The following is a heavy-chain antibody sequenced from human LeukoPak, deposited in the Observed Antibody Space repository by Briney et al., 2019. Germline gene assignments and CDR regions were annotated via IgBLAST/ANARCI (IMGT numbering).Heavy chain of an antibody. CDR3: ARGVTTTIPPIY. CDR1: GYTFTGYY. J-gene: IGHJ4*02. V-gene: IGHV1-2*02. CDR2: INPNSGGT. Sequence: ASVKVSCKASGYTFTGYYMHWVRQAPGQGLEWMGWINPNSGGTNYAQKFQGRVTMTRDASISTAYMELSRLRSDDTAVYYCARGVTTTIPPIYWGQGTLVTVSS. D-gene: IGHD4-17*01.